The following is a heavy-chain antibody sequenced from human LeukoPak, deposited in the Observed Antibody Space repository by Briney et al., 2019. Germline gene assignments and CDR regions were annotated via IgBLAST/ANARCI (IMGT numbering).Heavy chain of an antibody. CDR2: IKTDGSYT. CDR1: GFTFSSYW. Sequence: PGGSLRLSCAASGFTFSSYWMHWVRQAPGKGLVWVAHIKTDGSYTNYADSVRGRFTISRDNAKNTLYLQMNSLRAEDTAVYYCARDRHYDSSGYDYWGQGTLVTVSS. V-gene: IGHV3-74*01. J-gene: IGHJ4*02. CDR3: ARDRHYDSSGYDY. D-gene: IGHD3-22*01.